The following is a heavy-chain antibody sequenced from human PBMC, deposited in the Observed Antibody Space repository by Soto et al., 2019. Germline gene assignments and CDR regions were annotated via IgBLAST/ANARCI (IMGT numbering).Heavy chain of an antibody. V-gene: IGHV3-23*01. J-gene: IGHJ4*02. CDR2: ISGSGGDT. CDR3: AKLTWDSTSSWLFDY. CDR1: GFTFSSYA. Sequence: EVQLLESGGGLVQPGGSLRLSCAASGFTFSSYAMSWDRQAPGKGLEWVSAISGSGGDTYYADSVKGRFTISRDNSKNPVYLQMTSLRAEDTAVHYCAKLTWDSTSSWLFDYWGQGTLVTVSS. D-gene: IGHD6-6*01.